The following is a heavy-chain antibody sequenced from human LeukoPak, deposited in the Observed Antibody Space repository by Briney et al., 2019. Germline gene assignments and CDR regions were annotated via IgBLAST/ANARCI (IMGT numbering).Heavy chain of an antibody. Sequence: SETLSLTCTVSGGSISSYYWSWIRQPAGKGLEWIARIYTSGSTNYNPSLKSRVTMSVDTSKNQFSLKLSSVTAADTAVYYCARAEVGYSYGYYFDYWGQGTLVTVSS. CDR2: IYTSGST. CDR3: ARAEVGYSYGYYFDY. V-gene: IGHV4-4*07. J-gene: IGHJ4*02. D-gene: IGHD5-18*01. CDR1: GGSISSYY.